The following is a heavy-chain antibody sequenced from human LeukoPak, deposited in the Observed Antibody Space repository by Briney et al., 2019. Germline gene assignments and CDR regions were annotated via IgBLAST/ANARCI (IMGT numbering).Heavy chain of an antibody. D-gene: IGHD2-15*01. V-gene: IGHV4-4*07. CDR3: ASSGHEGYCSGGSCPDPYYYYGMDV. Sequence: SETLSLTCTVSGGSISSYYRSWIRQPAGKGLEWIGRIYTSGSTNYNPSLKSRVTMSVDTSKNQFSLKLSSVTAADTAVYYCASSGHEGYCSGGSCPDPYYYYGMDVWGQGTTVTVSS. J-gene: IGHJ6*02. CDR2: IYTSGST. CDR1: GGSISSYY.